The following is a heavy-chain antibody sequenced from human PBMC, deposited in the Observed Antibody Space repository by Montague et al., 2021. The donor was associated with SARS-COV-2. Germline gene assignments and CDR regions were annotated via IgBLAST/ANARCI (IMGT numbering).Heavy chain of an antibody. V-gene: IGHV3-30*04. CDR3: ARDVGGYFDY. CDR2: ISYDGSNK. D-gene: IGHD4-23*01. J-gene: IGHJ4*02. CDR1: GFTFSSYA. Sequence: SLRLSCAASGFTFSSYAMHWVRQAPGKGLEWVAVISYDGSNKYYADSVKGRFTISRDNSKNTLYLQMNSLRAEDTAVYYCARDVGGYFDYWGQGTLVTASS.